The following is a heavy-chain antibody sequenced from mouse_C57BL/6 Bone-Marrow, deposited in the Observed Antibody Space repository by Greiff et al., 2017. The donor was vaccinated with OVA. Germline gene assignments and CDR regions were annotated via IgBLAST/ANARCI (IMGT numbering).Heavy chain of an antibody. Sequence: EVQGVESGGGLVKPGGSLKLSCAASGFTFSSYAMSWVRQTPEKRLEWVATISDGGSYTYYPDNVKGRFTISRDNAKNNLYLQMSHLKSEDTAMYYCARDDATRFAYWGQGTLVTVSA. V-gene: IGHV5-4*01. CDR2: ISDGGSYT. D-gene: IGHD6-1*01. CDR1: GFTFSSYA. J-gene: IGHJ3*01. CDR3: ARDDATRFAY.